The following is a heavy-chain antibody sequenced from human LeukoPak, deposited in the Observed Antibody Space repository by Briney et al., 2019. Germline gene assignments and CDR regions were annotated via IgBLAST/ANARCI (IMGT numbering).Heavy chain of an antibody. Sequence: GASVKVSCKASGYTFDIYGISWVRQAPGQGLEWMGWISGYNGHTKYAQKFQGRVTMTTDTSTSTAYMEVRSLRSDDTAVYYCTRDWSRRLYLRNLDYWGQGTLVTVSS. J-gene: IGHJ4*02. CDR2: ISGYNGHT. V-gene: IGHV1-18*01. CDR3: TRDWSRRLYLRNLDY. CDR1: GYTFDIYG. D-gene: IGHD5-24*01.